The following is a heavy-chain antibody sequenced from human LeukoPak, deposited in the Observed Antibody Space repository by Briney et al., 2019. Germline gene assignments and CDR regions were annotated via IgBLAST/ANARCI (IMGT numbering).Heavy chain of an antibody. Sequence: GGSLRLSCVASGFSVNGNFMNWVRQAPGKGLEWLSVLYGGGATYYADSVKGRFSISSDISKNTLYLQMNSLRAEDTALYFCARDFSDGSRGSLVNALHIWGQGTMVTVSS. CDR2: LYGGGAT. J-gene: IGHJ3*02. V-gene: IGHV3-66*01. CDR1: GFSVNGNF. D-gene: IGHD3-10*01. CDR3: ARDFSDGSRGSLVNALHI.